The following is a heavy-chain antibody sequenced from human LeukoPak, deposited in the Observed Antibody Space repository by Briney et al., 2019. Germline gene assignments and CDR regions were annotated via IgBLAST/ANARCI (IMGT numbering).Heavy chain of an antibody. D-gene: IGHD3-3*01. J-gene: IGHJ4*02. CDR2: INPSGGST. Sequence: ASVKVSCKASGYTFTSYYMHWVRQAPGQGLEWMGIINPSGGSTSYAQKFQGRVTMTRDMSTSTVYMELSSLRSEDTAVYYCARDLGSEGTIFGVVIRDYWGQGTLVTVSS. CDR3: ARDLGSEGTIFGVVIRDY. V-gene: IGHV1-46*01. CDR1: GYTFTSYY.